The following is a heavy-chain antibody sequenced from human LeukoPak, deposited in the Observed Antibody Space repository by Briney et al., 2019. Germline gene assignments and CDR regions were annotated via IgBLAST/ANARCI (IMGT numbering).Heavy chain of an antibody. D-gene: IGHD6-19*01. CDR3: ARDSGPVAVAAYWYFDL. Sequence: GGSLRLSCAASGFTVSSNYMSWVRQAPGKGLEWVSVIYSGGSAYYADSVKGRFTISRDNSKNTLYFQMNSLRAEDTAVYYCARDSGPVAVAAYWYFDLWGRGTLVTVSS. V-gene: IGHV3-53*01. CDR1: GFTVSSNY. J-gene: IGHJ2*01. CDR2: IYSGGSA.